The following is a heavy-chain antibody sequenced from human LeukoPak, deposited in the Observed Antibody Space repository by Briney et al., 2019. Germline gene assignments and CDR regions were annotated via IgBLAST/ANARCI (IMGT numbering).Heavy chain of an antibody. J-gene: IGHJ6*03. V-gene: IGHV4-59*12. CDR1: GGSISSYY. Sequence: PSETLSLTCTVSGGSISSYYWSWIRQPPGKGLEWIGYIYYSGSTNYNPSLKSRVTISVDTSKNQFSLKLSSVTAADTAVYYCARGGYAHDYYYYYYMDVWGKGTTVTISS. CDR2: IYYSGST. CDR3: ARGGYAHDYYYYYYMDV. D-gene: IGHD3-22*01.